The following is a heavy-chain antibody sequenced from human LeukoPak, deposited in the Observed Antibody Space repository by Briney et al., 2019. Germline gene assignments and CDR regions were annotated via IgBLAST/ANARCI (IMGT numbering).Heavy chain of an antibody. D-gene: IGHD3-22*01. CDR1: GFTFSSYE. Sequence: GGSLRLSCAPSGFTFSSYEMNWVRQAPGKGLEWVSYISSSGSTIYYADSVKGRLTISRDNAKKSLYLQMSSLRAEDTAVYYCARYGPYYYDSSNAFDIWGQGTMVTVSS. CDR2: ISSSGSTI. CDR3: ARYGPYYYDSSNAFDI. V-gene: IGHV3-48*03. J-gene: IGHJ3*02.